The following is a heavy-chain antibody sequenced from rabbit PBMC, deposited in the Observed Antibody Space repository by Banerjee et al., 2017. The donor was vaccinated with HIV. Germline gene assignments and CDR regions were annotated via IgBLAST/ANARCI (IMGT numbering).Heavy chain of an antibody. CDR3: VRGNYTSGVAGYGAAIGYGMDL. CDR1: GFDFISYG. Sequence: QEHLEESGGGLVQPGGSLKLSCKASGFDFISYGVSWVRQAPGEGLQYIGYIDPDFNSIFYANWVNGRFTISSDNAQNTVDLQLNSLTAADTATYFCVRGNYTSGVAGYGAAIGYGMDLWGQGTLVTVS. D-gene: IGHD7-1*01. CDR2: IDPDFNSI. V-gene: IGHV1S8*01. J-gene: IGHJ6*01.